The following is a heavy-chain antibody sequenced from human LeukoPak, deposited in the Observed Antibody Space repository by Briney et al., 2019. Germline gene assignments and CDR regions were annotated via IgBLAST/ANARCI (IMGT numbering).Heavy chain of an antibody. CDR1: GGSFSSGDYY. Sequence: SETLSLTCTVSGGSFSSGDYYWSRIRQPPGKGLEGNVYIYYSGSTYYNPSLKSRVTISVDTSKSQFSLKLSSVTAADTAVYYCARGGYSGYGFFDYWGQGTLVTVSS. CDR3: ARGGYSGYGFFDY. J-gene: IGHJ4*02. V-gene: IGHV4-30-4*01. D-gene: IGHD5-12*01. CDR2: IYYSGST.